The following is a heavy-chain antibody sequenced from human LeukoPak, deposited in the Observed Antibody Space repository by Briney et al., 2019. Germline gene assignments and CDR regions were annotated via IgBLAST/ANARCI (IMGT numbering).Heavy chain of an antibody. J-gene: IGHJ4*02. D-gene: IGHD4-23*01. CDR3: VRHLAVVTPGD. CDR2: ISSAGTTK. Sequence: GGSLRLSCAGSGLTFSDDYMSWIRQAPGKGLEWLSYISSAGTTKFYADSLEDRFTISKDNAKNLLYLQLNSLRVEDTAVYYCVRHLAVVTPGDWGQGTLVTVSS. V-gene: IGHV3-11*04. CDR1: GLTFSDDY.